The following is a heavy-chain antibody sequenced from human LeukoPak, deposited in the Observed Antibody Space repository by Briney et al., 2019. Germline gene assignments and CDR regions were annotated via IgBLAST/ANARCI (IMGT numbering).Heavy chain of an antibody. V-gene: IGHV1-69*05. CDR1: GGTYSSYA. CDR2: IIPTFGTA. Sequence: GASVKVSCKASGGTYSSYAISWVRQAPGQGLEWMGGIIPTFGTANYAQKFQGRVTITTDESTSTAYMELSSLRSEDTAVYYCAMGGYEFYYYYYMDVWGKGTTVTVSS. J-gene: IGHJ6*03. D-gene: IGHD5-12*01. CDR3: AMGGYEFYYYYYMDV.